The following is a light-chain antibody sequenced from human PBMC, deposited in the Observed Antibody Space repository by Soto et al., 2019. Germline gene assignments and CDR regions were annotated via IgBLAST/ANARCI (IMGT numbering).Light chain of an antibody. J-gene: IGKJ5*01. CDR2: TAS. CDR3: PQAASFPIT. V-gene: IGKV1-12*01. CDR1: QGVSPW. Sequence: EMEMSLDPGSGCPSVGDRITITCGASQGVSPWLAWYQQKQGKAPNXLIYTASSLQSGVPSRFRGSGSGTDLTINTYGLKPEACETYEGPQAASFPITSSPGTRLEIK.